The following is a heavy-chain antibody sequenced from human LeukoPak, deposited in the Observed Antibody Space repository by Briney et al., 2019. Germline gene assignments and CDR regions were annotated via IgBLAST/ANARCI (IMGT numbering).Heavy chain of an antibody. V-gene: IGHV4-59*01. D-gene: IGHD3-22*01. Sequence: PSETLSLTCTVSDGSISSYYWSWIRQPPGKGLEWIGYIYYSGRINYNPSLKSRVTISLDTSKNQFSLKLSSVTAADTAVYYCARERTDYYDSSGYSAYFDYWGQGTLVTVSS. CDR2: IYYSGRI. CDR1: DGSISSYY. J-gene: IGHJ4*02. CDR3: ARERTDYYDSSGYSAYFDY.